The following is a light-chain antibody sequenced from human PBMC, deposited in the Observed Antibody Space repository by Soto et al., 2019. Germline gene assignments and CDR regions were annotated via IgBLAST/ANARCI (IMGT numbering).Light chain of an antibody. CDR3: QQYDNWPFT. CDR1: QSVSSK. J-gene: IGKJ3*01. CDR2: GAS. Sequence: EVVMTQSPATLSVSPGEGATLSCRASQSVSSKLAWYQQKPGQAPRLLIYGASTRATGIPARFSGSESGTEFALTISSLQSEDFAVYYCQQYDNWPFTFGPGTKADIK. V-gene: IGKV3-15*01.